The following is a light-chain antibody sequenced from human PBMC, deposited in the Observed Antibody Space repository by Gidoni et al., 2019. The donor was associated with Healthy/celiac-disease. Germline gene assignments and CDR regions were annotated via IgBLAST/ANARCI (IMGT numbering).Light chain of an antibody. CDR3: QQSYSTPLT. CDR2: AAS. CDR1: QSTSSY. V-gene: IGKV1-39*01. J-gene: IGKJ4*01. Sequence: DIQMTQSPSSLSASVGDIVTITCRASQSTSSYLNWYQQKPGKAPKLLIYAASRLQSGVPSRFSGSGAGTDFTLTISSLQPEDFATYYCQQSYSTPLTFGGGTKVEIK.